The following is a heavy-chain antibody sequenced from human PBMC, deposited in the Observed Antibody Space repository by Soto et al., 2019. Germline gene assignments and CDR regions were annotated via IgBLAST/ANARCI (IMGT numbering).Heavy chain of an antibody. V-gene: IGHV3-30-3*01. Sequence: QVQLVESGGGVVQPGRSLRLSCAASGFTFSSYVMHWVRQTPGRGLEWVAFISHDGNNKYYADSVKGRFTISRDNSANTLYLQMDSLRAEDTAVYYCARDDEGGSDCDLGYWGQGTLVTVSS. CDR1: GFTFSSYV. CDR3: ARDDEGGSDCDLGY. D-gene: IGHD1-26*01. J-gene: IGHJ4*02. CDR2: ISHDGNNK.